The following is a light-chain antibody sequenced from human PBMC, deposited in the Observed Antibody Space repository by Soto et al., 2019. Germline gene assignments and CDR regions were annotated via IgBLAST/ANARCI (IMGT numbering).Light chain of an antibody. V-gene: IGKV3-11*01. CDR3: QQRSNWPPT. CDR2: GAS. CDR1: QSVGSG. Sequence: EIVMTQSPATLSVSPGERATLSCRASQSVGSGLSWYQQKPGQAPRLLIYGASTRATGIPGRFSGSGSGTDFTLTISSLEPEDFAIYYCQQRSNWPPTFGGGTKVDIK. J-gene: IGKJ4*01.